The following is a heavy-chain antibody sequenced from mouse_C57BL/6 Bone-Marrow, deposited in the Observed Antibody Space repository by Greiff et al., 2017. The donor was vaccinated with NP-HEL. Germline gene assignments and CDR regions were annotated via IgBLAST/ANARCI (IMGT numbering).Heavy chain of an antibody. J-gene: IGHJ2*01. CDR2: INYDGSST. V-gene: IGHV5-16*01. CDR1: GFTFSDYY. D-gene: IGHD2-5*01. Sequence: EVQLVESEGGLVQPGSSMKLSCTASGFTFSDYYMAWVRQVPEKGLEWVANINYDGSSTYYLDSLKSRFIISRDNAKNILYLQMSSLKSEDTATYYCARAYYSNYFDYWGQGTTLTVSS. CDR3: ARAYYSNYFDY.